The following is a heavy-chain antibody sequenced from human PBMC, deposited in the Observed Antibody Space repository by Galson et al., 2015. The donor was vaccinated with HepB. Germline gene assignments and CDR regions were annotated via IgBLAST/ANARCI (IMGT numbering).Heavy chain of an antibody. V-gene: IGHV1-3*01. CDR1: GYTFTSYA. CDR3: ASNIGGVVTPNDAFDI. D-gene: IGHD3-16*01. J-gene: IGHJ3*02. CDR2: INAGNGNT. Sequence: SVKVSCKASGYTFTSYAMHWVRQAPGQRLEWMGWINAGNGNTKYSQKFQGRVTITRDTSASTAYMELSSLRSEDTAVYYCASNIGGVVTPNDAFDIWGQGTMVTVSS.